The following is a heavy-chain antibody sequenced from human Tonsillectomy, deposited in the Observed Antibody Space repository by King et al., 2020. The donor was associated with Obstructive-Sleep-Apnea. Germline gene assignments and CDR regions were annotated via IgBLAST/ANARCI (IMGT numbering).Heavy chain of an antibody. V-gene: IGHV2-5*02. Sequence: TLKESGPSLVKPTQTLTLTCTFSGFSLSTSGVGVGWIRQAPGKALEWLAPIYWDDDKRYSPSLKSRPTITKDTPEDQVVLTMTHMEPVDTATYYCTHRSSGGPSGFDYWGQGTLVTVSS. D-gene: IGHD6-19*01. J-gene: IGHJ4*02. CDR3: THRSSGGPSGFDY. CDR1: GFSLSTSGVG. CDR2: IYWDDDK.